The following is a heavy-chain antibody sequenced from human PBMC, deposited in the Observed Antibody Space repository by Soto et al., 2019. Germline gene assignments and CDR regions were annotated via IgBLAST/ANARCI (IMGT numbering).Heavy chain of an antibody. J-gene: IGHJ6*01. CDR1: GFTFSSYA. D-gene: IGHD3-10*01. V-gene: IGHV3-23*01. CDR2: ISGSGGST. CDR3: AKTGFYGSGSYYGDYYYYYGMDV. Sequence: EVQLLESGGGLVQPGGSLRLSCAASGFTFSSYAMSWVRQAPGKGLEWVSAISGSGGSTYYADSVKGRFTISRDNSKNTLYLQMNSLRAEDTAVYYCAKTGFYGSGSYYGDYYYYYGMDVW.